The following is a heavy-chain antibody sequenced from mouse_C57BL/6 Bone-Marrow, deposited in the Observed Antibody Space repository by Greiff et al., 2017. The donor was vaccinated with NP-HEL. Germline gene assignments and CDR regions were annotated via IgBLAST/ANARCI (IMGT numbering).Heavy chain of an antibody. D-gene: IGHD2-5*01. CDR3: ARHYSNCHYYAMDY. Sequence: DVQLVESGGGLVQPGESLKLSCESNEYEFPSHDMSWVRKTPEKRLELVAAINSDGGSTYYPDTMERRFIISRDNTKKTLYLQLSRLRSEDTALYYGARHYSNCHYYAMDYWGQGTSVTVSS. CDR2: INSDGGST. J-gene: IGHJ4*01. CDR1: EYEFPSHD. V-gene: IGHV5-2*01.